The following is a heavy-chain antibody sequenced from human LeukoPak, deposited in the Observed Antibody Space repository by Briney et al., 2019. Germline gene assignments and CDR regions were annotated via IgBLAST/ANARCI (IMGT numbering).Heavy chain of an antibody. Sequence: SVKVSCKASGGTFSSYAISWVRQAPGQGLEWMGRIIPILGIANYAQKLQGRVTMTTDTSTSTAYMELRSLRSDDTAVYYCARVGAQNASDIWGQGTMVTVSS. D-gene: IGHD1-26*01. CDR3: ARVGAQNASDI. V-gene: IGHV1-69*04. CDR2: IIPILGIA. J-gene: IGHJ3*02. CDR1: GGTFSSYA.